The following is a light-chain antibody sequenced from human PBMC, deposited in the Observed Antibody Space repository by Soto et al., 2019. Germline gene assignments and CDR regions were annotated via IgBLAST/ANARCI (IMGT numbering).Light chain of an antibody. Sequence: QSVLTQPPSVSAAPGQKVTISCSGSSSNIGNNYVSWYQQLPGTAPKLLIYDNNKRPSGIPDRISGSKSGTSATLDITGLQTGDEADYYCGTWDSSLSARVFGTGTKVTVL. V-gene: IGLV1-51*01. CDR3: GTWDSSLSARV. J-gene: IGLJ1*01. CDR2: DNN. CDR1: SSNIGNNY.